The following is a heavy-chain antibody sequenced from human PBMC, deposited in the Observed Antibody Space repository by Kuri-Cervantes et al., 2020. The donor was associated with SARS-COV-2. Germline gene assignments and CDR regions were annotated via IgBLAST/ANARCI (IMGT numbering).Heavy chain of an antibody. CDR1: GFTFSSYW. CDR2: INSDGSST. J-gene: IGHJ6*03. CDR3: AKEITGDYYYMDV. V-gene: IGHV3-74*01. D-gene: IGHD7-27*01. Sequence: GGSLRLSCAASGFTFSSYWMHWVRQAPGKGLVWVSRINSDGSSTSYADSVKGRFTISRDNAKNTLYLQMNSLRAEDTAVYYCAKEITGDYYYMDVWGKGTTVTVSS.